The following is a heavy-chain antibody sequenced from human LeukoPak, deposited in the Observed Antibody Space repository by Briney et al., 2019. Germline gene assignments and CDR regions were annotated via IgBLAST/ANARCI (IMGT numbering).Heavy chain of an antibody. J-gene: IGHJ4*02. Sequence: GGSLRLSCTASGFTYSHYGMHWVRQAPGKGLEWVAVIWSDGTEKYYADAVKGRFTISRDNTMNTLYLQMNSLRCEDTAVYYCAKDAQRGFDYSNSLEYWGQGTLVTVSS. CDR2: IWSDGTEK. CDR1: GFTYSHYG. CDR3: AKDAQRGFDYSNSLEY. D-gene: IGHD4-11*01. V-gene: IGHV3-33*06.